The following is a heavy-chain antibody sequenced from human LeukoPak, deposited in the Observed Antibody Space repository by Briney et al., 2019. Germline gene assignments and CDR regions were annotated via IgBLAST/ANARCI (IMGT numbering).Heavy chain of an antibody. D-gene: IGHD6-19*01. CDR1: GGSISSYY. J-gene: IGHJ3*02. CDR2: IYTSGST. Sequence: SETLSLTCTVSGGSISSYYWSWIRQPAGKGLEWIGRIYTSGSTNYNPSLKSRVTISVDTSKNQFSLKLSSVTAADTAVYYCARVLIWVAGSDAFDIWGQGTMVTVSS. CDR3: ARVLIWVAGSDAFDI. V-gene: IGHV4-4*07.